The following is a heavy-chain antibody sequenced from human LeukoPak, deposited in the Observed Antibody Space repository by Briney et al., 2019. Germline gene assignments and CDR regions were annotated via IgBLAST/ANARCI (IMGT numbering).Heavy chain of an antibody. J-gene: IGHJ3*02. D-gene: IGHD3-22*01. V-gene: IGHV1-46*01. CDR1: GYTFTSYY. Sequence: ASVKVSCKASGYTFTSYYMHWVRQAPGQGLEWMGIINPSGGSTSYAQKFQGRVTMTRDMSTSTVYMELSSLRSEDTAVYYCARDHGTMISREWAFDIWGQGTVVTVSS. CDR2: INPSGGST. CDR3: ARDHGTMISREWAFDI.